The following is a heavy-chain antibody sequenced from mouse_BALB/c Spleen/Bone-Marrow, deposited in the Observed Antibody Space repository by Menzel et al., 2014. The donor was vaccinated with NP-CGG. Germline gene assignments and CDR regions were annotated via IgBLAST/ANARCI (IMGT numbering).Heavy chain of an antibody. V-gene: IGHV14-3*02. CDR3: ARYRLGTYFDY. J-gene: IGHJ2*01. Sequence: EVQLQQSGAELVKPGASVRLSCTASGFNIKDTYMDWVKPRPEQGLEWIGRIDPANGNTKYDPKFQGKATITADTSSNTAYLQLSSLTSEDTAVYYCARYRLGTYFDYWAKAPLSQSPQ. CDR2: IDPANGNT. D-gene: IGHD2-14*01. CDR1: GFNIKDTY.